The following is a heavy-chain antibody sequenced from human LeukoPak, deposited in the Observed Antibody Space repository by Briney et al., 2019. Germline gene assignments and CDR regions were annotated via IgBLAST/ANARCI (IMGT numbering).Heavy chain of an antibody. CDR3: ARVHPGDFWSGYFDY. V-gene: IGHV1-69*05. CDR1: GGTFSSYA. D-gene: IGHD3-3*01. CDR2: IIPSFGTA. J-gene: IGHJ4*02. Sequence: SVKVSCKASGGTFSSYAISWVRQAPGQGLEWMGGIIPSFGTANYAQKFQGRVTITTDESTSTAYMELSSLRSEDTAVYYCARVHPGDFWSGYFDYWGQGTLVTVSS.